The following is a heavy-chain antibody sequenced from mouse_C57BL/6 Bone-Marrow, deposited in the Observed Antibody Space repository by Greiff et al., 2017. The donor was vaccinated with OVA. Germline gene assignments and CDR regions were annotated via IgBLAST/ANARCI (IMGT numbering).Heavy chain of an antibody. CDR2: ISYDGST. J-gene: IGHJ2*01. Sequence: EVQLQQSGPGLVKPSQSLSLTCSVTGYSITSGYYWNWIRQFPGNKLEWMGYISYDGSTNYNPSLKNRISITRDTSKNQFFLKLTSVTTEDTATYYCASAPYYYGSAYWGQGTTLTVSS. D-gene: IGHD1-1*01. CDR1: GYSITSGYY. V-gene: IGHV3-6*01. CDR3: ASAPYYYGSAY.